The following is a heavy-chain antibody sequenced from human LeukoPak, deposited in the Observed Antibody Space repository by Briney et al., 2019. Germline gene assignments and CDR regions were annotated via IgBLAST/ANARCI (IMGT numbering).Heavy chain of an antibody. V-gene: IGHV3-7*01. CDR3: AREDHSNYNY. CDR1: GFPFSSYW. Sequence: SGGSLRLPCAASGFPFSSYWMSWVRQAPGKGLEWVANIKQDGGEKFYVDSVKGRFTISRDNAKNSLYLQMNSLRAEDTAVYYCAREDHSNYNYWGQGTLVTVSS. J-gene: IGHJ4*02. CDR2: IKQDGGEK. D-gene: IGHD4-11*01.